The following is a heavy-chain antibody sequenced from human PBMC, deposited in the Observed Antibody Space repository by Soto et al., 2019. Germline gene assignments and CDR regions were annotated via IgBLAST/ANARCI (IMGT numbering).Heavy chain of an antibody. V-gene: IGHV3-23*01. D-gene: IGHD6-25*01. CDR1: GFTFSSYA. Sequence: GGSLRLSCAASGFTFSSYAMSWVRQAPGKGLEWVSAISGIVGTTYYADSVKGRFTISRDNSRNTLLLQLNSLRAEDTAIYYCAKFFVETGGSSGWPWSFHFWGQGTLVTVSS. CDR2: ISGIVGTT. CDR3: AKFFVETGGSSGWPWSFHF. J-gene: IGHJ4*02.